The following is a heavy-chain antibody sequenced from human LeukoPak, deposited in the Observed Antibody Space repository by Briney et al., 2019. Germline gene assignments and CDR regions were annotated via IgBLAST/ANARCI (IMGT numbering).Heavy chain of an antibody. J-gene: IGHJ5*02. CDR3: ARADSDMAFDP. CDR2: ISSFSHHA. Sequence: GGSLRLSCAASGFTFSTYGMNWVRQAPGKGLEWVSSISSFSHHAYYADSVKGRFTISRDNAKNSLYLQMNSLRAEDTAVYYCARADSDMAFDPWGQGTLVTVSS. CDR1: GFTFSTYG. V-gene: IGHV3-21*01. D-gene: IGHD2-15*01.